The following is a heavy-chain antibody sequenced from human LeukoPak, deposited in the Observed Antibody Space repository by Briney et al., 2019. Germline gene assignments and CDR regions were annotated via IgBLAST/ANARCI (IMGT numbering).Heavy chain of an antibody. CDR1: GYTFTGYY. CDR2: INPNSGGT. Sequence: GASVKVSCKASGYTFTGYYMHWVRQAPGQGLEWMGWINPNSGGTNYAQKFQGRVTMTRDTSISTAYPELSRLRSDDTAVYYCARTVGGYSGYGSLNSWGRGPRVTVPS. J-gene: IGHJ4*02. V-gene: IGHV1-2*02. D-gene: IGHD5-12*01. CDR3: ARTVGGYSGYGSLNS.